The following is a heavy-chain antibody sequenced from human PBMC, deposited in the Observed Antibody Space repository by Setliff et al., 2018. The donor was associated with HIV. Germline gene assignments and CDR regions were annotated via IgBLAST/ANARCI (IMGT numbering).Heavy chain of an antibody. CDR3: ASLGGGVIIDT. Sequence: SSETLSLTCAVSGGSISSSNWWSWVRQPPGKGLEWIGEIYHGGSTNYNPSLNSRVTISVDTSKNQFSLKLSSVTAADTAVYYCASLGGGVIIDTWGQGTLVTVSS. CDR1: GGSISSSNW. D-gene: IGHD3-10*01. J-gene: IGHJ5*02. CDR2: IYHGGST. V-gene: IGHV4-4*02.